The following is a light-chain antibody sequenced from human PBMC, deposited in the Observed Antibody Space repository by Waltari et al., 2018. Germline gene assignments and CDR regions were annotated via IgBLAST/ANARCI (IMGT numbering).Light chain of an antibody. J-gene: IGKJ1*01. CDR2: SAS. Sequence: EIVMTQSPATLSVSPGESATPSCRASQSISTNVAWYQQKSGQAPRLLIHSASTRATGIPARFSGSGSGTEFTLTISSLQSEDSGVYYCQQYHNWPPWTFGQGTKVEIK. V-gene: IGKV3-15*01. CDR1: QSISTN. CDR3: QQYHNWPPWT.